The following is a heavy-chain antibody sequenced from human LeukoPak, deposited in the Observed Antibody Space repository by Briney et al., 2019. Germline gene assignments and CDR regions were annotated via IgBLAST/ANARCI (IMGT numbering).Heavy chain of an antibody. V-gene: IGHV3-30*04. CDR2: ISYDGSNK. J-gene: IGHJ4*02. D-gene: IGHD3-22*01. CDR3: ARGPRYYYDSSGYYPPHDY. Sequence: HPGGSLRLSCAASGFTFSSYAMHWVRQAPGKGLEWVAVISYDGSNKYYADSVKGRFTISRDNSKDTLYLQMNSLRAEDTAVYYCARGPRYYYDSSGYYPPHDYWGQGTLVTVSS. CDR1: GFTFSSYA.